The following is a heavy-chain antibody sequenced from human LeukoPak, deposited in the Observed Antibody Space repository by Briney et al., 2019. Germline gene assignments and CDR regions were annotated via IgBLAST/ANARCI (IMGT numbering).Heavy chain of an antibody. D-gene: IGHD1-14*01. J-gene: IGHJ6*02. V-gene: IGHV3-7*03. CDR3: AKDPEPAGYYYYGMDV. CDR2: IKEDGSEK. CDR1: GFNFSRHW. Sequence: GGSLRLSCAASGFNFSRHWMSWVRQAPGKGLEWVANIKEDGSEKYYVDSVKGRFTISRDNAKNSLYLQMNSLRAEDTALYYCAKDPEPAGYYYYGMDVWGQGTTVTVSS.